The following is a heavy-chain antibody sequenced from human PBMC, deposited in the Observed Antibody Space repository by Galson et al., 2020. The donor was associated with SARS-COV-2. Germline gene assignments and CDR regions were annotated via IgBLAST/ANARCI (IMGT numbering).Heavy chain of an antibody. CDR2: VYPSGST. CDR3: ARQGVTRLFRRTVPGWCCDP. CDR1: GVSISTTNY. Sequence: SETLSLTCAVSGVSISTTNYWSWIRQAPGKGLEWIGSVYPSGSTYYNPSLKSRVTISLDTSKNQFSLRLTSVTAADTALYYCARQGVTRLFRRTVPGWCCDPWGRGTLVTVSS. J-gene: IGHJ2*01. D-gene: IGHD3-22*01. V-gene: IGHV4-38-2*01.